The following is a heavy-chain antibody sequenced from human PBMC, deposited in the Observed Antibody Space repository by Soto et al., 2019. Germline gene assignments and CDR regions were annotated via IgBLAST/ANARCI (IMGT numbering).Heavy chain of an antibody. Sequence: EVQMVESGGGLVQPGGSLRLSCAASGFTFSSYYMMWVRQAPGKGLEWVANIKQDGSERHYVGSVKGRFTISRDNAKNSLYLQMNSLRVEDRAVYYCANRHLNWGQGTLVTVSS. J-gene: IGHJ4*02. V-gene: IGHV3-7*01. CDR1: GFTFSSYY. CDR2: IKQDGSER. CDR3: ANRHLN.